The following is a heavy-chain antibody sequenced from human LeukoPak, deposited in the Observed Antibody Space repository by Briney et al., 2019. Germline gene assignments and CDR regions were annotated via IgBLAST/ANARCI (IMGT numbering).Heavy chain of an antibody. CDR1: GDSVSCNSGA. D-gene: IGHD7-27*01. CDR3: AGDETGDLRFDP. CDR2: TYYRSKWYN. V-gene: IGHV6-1*01. J-gene: IGHJ5*02. Sequence: SQTLSLTCAISGDSVSCNSGAWNWIRQSPSRGLEWPGRTYYRSKWYNDYAVSVKSRITINPDTSRNQFSLQLNSVTPEDTAVYYCAGDETGDLRFDPWGQGTLVTVSS.